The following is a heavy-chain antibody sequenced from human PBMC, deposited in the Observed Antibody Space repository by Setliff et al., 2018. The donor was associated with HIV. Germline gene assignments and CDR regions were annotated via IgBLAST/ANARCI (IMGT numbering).Heavy chain of an antibody. J-gene: IGHJ3*02. CDR3: ARGYSTNWLAAFDI. Sequence: SLRLSCAASRFTFSYYNMYWLRQAPGEGLEWVSSISGNSDHIYYADSVKGRFTISRDNAKNSLYLQMNSLRAEDTALYYCARGYSTNWLAAFDIWGQGTMVT. D-gene: IGHD6-13*01. V-gene: IGHV3-21*01. CDR2: ISGNSDHI. CDR1: RFTFSYYN.